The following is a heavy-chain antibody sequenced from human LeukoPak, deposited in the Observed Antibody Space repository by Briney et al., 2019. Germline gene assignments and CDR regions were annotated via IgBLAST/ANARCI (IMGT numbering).Heavy chain of an antibody. Sequence: GSSVKVSFKASGDTFSSYAISWLRQAPGQGLEWMGGIIPILGTTNYAQKFQGRVTITADESTSTLYMELRSLRSEDTAIYYCARDDYYDSSAYRENPSDVWGQGTMVTVSS. CDR1: GDTFSSYA. J-gene: IGHJ3*01. CDR3: ARDDYYDSSAYRENPSDV. D-gene: IGHD3-22*01. V-gene: IGHV1-69*01. CDR2: IIPILGTT.